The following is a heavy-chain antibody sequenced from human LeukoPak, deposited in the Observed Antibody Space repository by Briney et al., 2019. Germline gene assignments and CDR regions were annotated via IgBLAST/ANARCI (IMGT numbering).Heavy chain of an antibody. Sequence: SETLSLTCAVSGGSISSGGYSWSWIRQSPGKGLEWIGYIYHSGSTYYNPSLKSRVTISVDRSKNQFSLKLSSVTAADTAVYYCARIDIVATWGQGTLVTVSS. CDR3: ARIDIVAT. J-gene: IGHJ5*02. D-gene: IGHD5-12*01. CDR2: IYHSGST. CDR1: GGSISSGGYS. V-gene: IGHV4-30-2*06.